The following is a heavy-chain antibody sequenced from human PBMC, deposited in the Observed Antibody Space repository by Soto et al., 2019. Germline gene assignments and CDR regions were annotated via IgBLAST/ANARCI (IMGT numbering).Heavy chain of an antibody. D-gene: IGHD3-10*01. Sequence: QVQLVQSGAEVKKPGSSVKVSCKASGGTFSSYAISWVRQAPGQGLEWMGGFIPIFGAADYAQNFQGRVTIAADESTSTAYMELSSLRSEHTAVYYCACPRDNYYYNGMDVWGQGTTVTVSS. CDR2: FIPIFGAA. J-gene: IGHJ6*02. CDR1: GGTFSSYA. CDR3: ACPRDNYYYNGMDV. V-gene: IGHV1-69*12.